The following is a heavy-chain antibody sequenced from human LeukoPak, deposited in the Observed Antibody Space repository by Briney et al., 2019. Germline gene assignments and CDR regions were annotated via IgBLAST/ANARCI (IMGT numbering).Heavy chain of an antibody. CDR3: ARVGYCSSTSCYDY. CDR1: GYSISSGYY. Sequence: PSETLSLTCAVSGYSISSGYYWGWIRQPPGKGLEWIGSIYHSGSTNYNPSLKSRVTISVDTSKNQFSLKLSSVTAADTAVYYCARVGYCSSTSCYDYWGQGTLVTVSS. V-gene: IGHV4-38-2*01. J-gene: IGHJ4*02. CDR2: IYHSGST. D-gene: IGHD2-2*01.